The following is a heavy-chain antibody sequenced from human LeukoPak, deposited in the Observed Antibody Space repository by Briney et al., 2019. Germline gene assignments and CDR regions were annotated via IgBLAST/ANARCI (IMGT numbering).Heavy chain of an antibody. J-gene: IGHJ3*02. D-gene: IGHD6-13*01. CDR1: GYTFTSYY. V-gene: IGHV1-46*01. CDR3: AGDRPAAAVTEVVFVT. Sequence: ASVKVSCKASGYTFTSYYMHWVRQAPGQGLEWMGIINPSGGSTSYAQKFQGRVTMTRDMSTSTVYMELSSLRSEDTAVYYCAGDRPAAAVTEVVFVTGAKGKMVTVLS. CDR2: INPSGGST.